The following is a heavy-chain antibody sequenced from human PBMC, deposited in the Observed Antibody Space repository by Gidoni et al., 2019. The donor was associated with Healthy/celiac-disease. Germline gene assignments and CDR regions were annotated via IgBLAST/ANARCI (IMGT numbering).Heavy chain of an antibody. J-gene: IGHJ3*02. CDR1: GFTFSSYA. Sequence: EVQLLESGGGLVQPGGSLRLSCAASGFTFSSYAMSWVRQAPGKGLEWVSAISGSGGSTYYADSVKGRFTISRDNSKNTLYLQMNSLRAEDTAVYYCAKGVYYYDSSGPPFDIWGQGTMVTVSS. CDR3: AKGVYYYDSSGPPFDI. V-gene: IGHV3-23*01. CDR2: ISGSGGST. D-gene: IGHD3-22*01.